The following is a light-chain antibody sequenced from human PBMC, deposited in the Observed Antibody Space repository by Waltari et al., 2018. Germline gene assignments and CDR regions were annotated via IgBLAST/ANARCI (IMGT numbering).Light chain of an antibody. Sequence: DIVLTQSPVTLSLSPGARATLPCRASQSVGNSLAWYQLKPGQAPTLLIYDASTKATGIPARFSGSGSGTDFTLTITYLAPEDFAVYYCQQRSSWPLTFGGGTTVEIK. J-gene: IGKJ4*01. CDR2: DAS. V-gene: IGKV3-11*01. CDR1: QSVGNS. CDR3: QQRSSWPLT.